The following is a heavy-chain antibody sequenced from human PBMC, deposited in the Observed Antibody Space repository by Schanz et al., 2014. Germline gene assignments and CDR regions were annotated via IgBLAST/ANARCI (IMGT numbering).Heavy chain of an antibody. CDR1: GFNFSSHW. V-gene: IGHV3-7*01. J-gene: IGHJ6*02. D-gene: IGHD1-26*01. Sequence: DVQLVESGGTLVRPGGSLRLSCAASGFNFSSHWMTWVRQAPGRGLEWVANIRQDVRAKYYVDSVKGRFTISRDNIASSLCLQMNSLRAEDSAVYYCARGLIVGDGQHFYFSYGLDVWGQGTTVTVSS. CDR2: IRQDVRAK. CDR3: ARGLIVGDGQHFYFSYGLDV.